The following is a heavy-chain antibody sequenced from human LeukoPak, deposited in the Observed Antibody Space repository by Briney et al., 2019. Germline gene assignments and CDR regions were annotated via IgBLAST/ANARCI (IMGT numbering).Heavy chain of an antibody. V-gene: IGHV4-39*07. CDR1: GGSISSSSYY. CDR3: VRVGSEGYCSSTSCYYYYYYMDV. D-gene: IGHD2-2*01. CDR2: IYYSGST. J-gene: IGHJ6*03. Sequence: SETLSLTCTVSGGSISSSSYYWGWIRQPPGKGLEWIGSIYYSGSTYYNPSLKSRVTISVDTSKNQFSLKLSSVTAADTAVYYCVRVGSEGYCSSTSCYYYYYYMDVWGKGTTVTVSS.